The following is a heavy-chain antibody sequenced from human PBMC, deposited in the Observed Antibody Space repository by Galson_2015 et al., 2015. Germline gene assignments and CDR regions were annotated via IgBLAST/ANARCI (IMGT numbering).Heavy chain of an antibody. J-gene: IGHJ3*02. CDR1: GFTFSNYS. Sequence: SLRLSCAASGFTFSNYSMSWVRQAPGKGPEWISYITSRSSTIYYSDSVKGRFTISRDNAKNSLYLEMKSLRDEDTALYYCARDLGYCSGTSCYSVGAFDIWGQGTMVTVSP. CDR3: ARDLGYCSGTSCYSVGAFDI. D-gene: IGHD2-15*01. CDR2: ITSRSSTI. V-gene: IGHV3-48*02.